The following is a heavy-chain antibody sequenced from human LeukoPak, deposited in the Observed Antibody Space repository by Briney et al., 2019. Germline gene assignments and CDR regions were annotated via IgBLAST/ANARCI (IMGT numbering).Heavy chain of an antibody. CDR3: AGEFVGVVSGSYYTTFDY. Sequence: GGALRLSCAASGFTFSSYCMNWVRQAPGKGLEGVSSISSSSSYIYYADSVRGRFTISRDNAKNSLYLQMNSLRAEDTAVYCCAGEFVGVVSGSYYTTFDYWGQGTLVTVSS. V-gene: IGHV3-21*01. J-gene: IGHJ4*02. CDR1: GFTFSSYC. D-gene: IGHD3-10*01. CDR2: ISSSSSYI.